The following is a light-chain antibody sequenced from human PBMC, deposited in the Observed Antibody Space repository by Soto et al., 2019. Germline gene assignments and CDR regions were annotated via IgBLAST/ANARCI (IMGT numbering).Light chain of an antibody. CDR3: QQYENWPPAVT. Sequence: DIVLTQSPATLSVSPGERATLSCRASLPISNKLAWYQQRPVQSLRLLIYGASARAHGVPARFSGSGSGTEFTLTISSLQSEDLAVYYCQQYENWPPAVTFGGGTNVEIK. CDR1: LPISNK. CDR2: GAS. J-gene: IGKJ4*01. V-gene: IGKV3-15*01.